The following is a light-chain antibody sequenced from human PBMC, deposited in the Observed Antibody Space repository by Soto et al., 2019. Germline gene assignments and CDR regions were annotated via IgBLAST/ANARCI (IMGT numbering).Light chain of an antibody. CDR3: QQCGSWPLT. Sequence: DIVMTQSPATLYLSPGERATLSCRASQSVSSYLAWYQQKPCQAPRLLIYDASNRSTGIPARFSGSGSGTDFTLTISSLESEDFALYYCQQCGSWPLTFGGGTKVEIK. CDR1: QSVSSY. CDR2: DAS. J-gene: IGKJ4*01. V-gene: IGKV3-11*01.